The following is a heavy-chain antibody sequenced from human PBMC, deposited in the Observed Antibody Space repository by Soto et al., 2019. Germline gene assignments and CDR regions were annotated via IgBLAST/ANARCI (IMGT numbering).Heavy chain of an antibody. V-gene: IGHV3-7*05. CDR3: ARGGSHSSDS. D-gene: IGHD1-26*01. CDR1: GFTFSDFW. CDR2: IKEDGSET. Sequence: EVQLVESGGNLVQPGGSLRLSCAASGFTFSDFWMSWVRRAPGRGLEWVANIKEDGSETYYVDSVEGRFTISRDNAKKSLYLQMNSLRADDTALYYCARGGSHSSDSWGQGALVIVSS. J-gene: IGHJ4*02.